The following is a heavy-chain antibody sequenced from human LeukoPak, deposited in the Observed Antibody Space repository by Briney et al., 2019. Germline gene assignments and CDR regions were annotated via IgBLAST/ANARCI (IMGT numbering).Heavy chain of an antibody. D-gene: IGHD3-22*01. CDR1: GYTLTGDY. V-gene: IGHV1-2*02. J-gene: IGHJ3*01. CDR3: AXXRXXYYDSSGNDACDX. CDR2: FNPNSSGT. Sequence: ASAKVSRKAPGYTLTGDYMYWVRQAPGPGVEWMGWFNPNSSGTNYAQKLQGRVTTTRDTSNTKAYMELGRLRSDDTALDFGAXXRXXYYDSSGNDACDXWDQGTMVTXSS.